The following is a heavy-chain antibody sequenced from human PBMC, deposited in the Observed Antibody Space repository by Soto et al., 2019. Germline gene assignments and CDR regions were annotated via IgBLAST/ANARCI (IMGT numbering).Heavy chain of an antibody. CDR3: ARVPRYSYDIVAVPAVMFDDWFDP. D-gene: IGHD2-2*01. CDR1: PYIITTYA. CDR2: INAGNGDT. Sequence: ASVKVSLPAPPYIITTYALHWVRQTPGQSLKWVGWINAGNGDTNYSQWFQGRVTITRDRYASTAYMELSSLRWEDTAVYYCARVPRYSYDIVAVPAVMFDDWFDPWGQGTLVTVSS. J-gene: IGHJ5*02. V-gene: IGHV1-3*01.